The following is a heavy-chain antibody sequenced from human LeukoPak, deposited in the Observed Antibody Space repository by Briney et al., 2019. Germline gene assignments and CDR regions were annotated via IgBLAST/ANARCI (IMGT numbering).Heavy chain of an antibody. V-gene: IGHV1-18*01. Sequence: ASVKVSRKASGYTFINYGITWVRQAPGQGLKWMGWISSYNGNTNYAQKFQGRVTMTTDTSTSTAYMELKSLRSDDTAVYHCARDGFSSSWPYYFDFWGQGYVVTVSS. CDR1: GYTFINYG. D-gene: IGHD6-13*01. CDR3: ARDGFSSSWPYYFDF. J-gene: IGHJ4*02. CDR2: ISSYNGNT.